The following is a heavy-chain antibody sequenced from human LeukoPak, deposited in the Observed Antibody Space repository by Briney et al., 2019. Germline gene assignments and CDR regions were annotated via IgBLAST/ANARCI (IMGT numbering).Heavy chain of an antibody. V-gene: IGHV3-30*04. J-gene: IGHJ4*02. CDR1: GFNFDNFA. CDR3: AKGSDMIRGATHFDY. CDR2: ISHDGRTK. Sequence: GGSLRLSCVVSGFNFDNFAMHWVRQPLGKGLEWVAVISHDGRTKYYADSMKGRFTISRDNSKNTMYLQMNSLRAEDTAVYYCAKGSDMIRGATHFDYWGQGTLVTVSS. D-gene: IGHD3-10*01.